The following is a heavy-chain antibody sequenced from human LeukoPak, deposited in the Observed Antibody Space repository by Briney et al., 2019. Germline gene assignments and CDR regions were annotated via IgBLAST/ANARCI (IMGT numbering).Heavy chain of an antibody. Sequence: PGGSLRLSCAASGLTFSSYAMSWVRQAPGKGLEWVSAISGSGGSTYYADSVKGRFTNSRDNSKNTLYLQMNSLRAEDTAVYYCAKFQIAARPVSPLDYWGQGTLVTVSS. CDR1: GLTFSSYA. J-gene: IGHJ4*02. CDR3: AKFQIAARPVSPLDY. D-gene: IGHD6-6*01. CDR2: ISGSGGST. V-gene: IGHV3-23*01.